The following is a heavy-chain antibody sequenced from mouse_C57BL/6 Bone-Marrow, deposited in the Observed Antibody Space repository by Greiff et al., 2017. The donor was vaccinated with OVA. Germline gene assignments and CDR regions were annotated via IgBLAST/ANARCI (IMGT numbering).Heavy chain of an antibody. D-gene: IGHD1-1*01. CDR1: GYTFTSYG. V-gene: IGHV1-58*01. Sequence: VQLKESGAELVRPGSSVKMSCKTSGYTFTSYGINWVKQRPGQGLEWIGYIYIGNGYTEYNEKFKGKATLTSDTSSSTAYMQLSSLTSEDSAIYFCASVYYYGSSSYYFDYWGQGTTLTVSS. CDR2: IYIGNGYT. J-gene: IGHJ2*01. CDR3: ASVYYYGSSSYYFDY.